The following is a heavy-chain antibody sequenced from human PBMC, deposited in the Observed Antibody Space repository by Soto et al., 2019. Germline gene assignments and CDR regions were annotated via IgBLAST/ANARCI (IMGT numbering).Heavy chain of an antibody. CDR2: IYYSGST. CDR3: ASGRDHYYYTDV. CDR1: GGSISSSSYY. V-gene: IGHV4-39*01. J-gene: IGHJ6*03. Sequence: QLQLQESGPGLVKPSETLSLTCTVSGGSISSSSYYWGWIRQPPGKGLEWIGSIYYSGSTYYNPYLKSRVTISVDTSKNQFSLKLSSVTAADTAVYYCASGRDHYYYTDVWGKGTTVTVSS.